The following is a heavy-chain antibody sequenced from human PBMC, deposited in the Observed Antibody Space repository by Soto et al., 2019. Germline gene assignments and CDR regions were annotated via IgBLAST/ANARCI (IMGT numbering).Heavy chain of an antibody. D-gene: IGHD2-21*02. CDR3: ARFRGTAILDF. V-gene: IGHV4-30-2*01. CDR1: GGSISSGGYS. CDR2: LYHTGNT. J-gene: IGHJ4*02. Sequence: PSETLSLTCAVSGGSISSGGYSWSWIRQPPGKGLEWIGYLYHTGNTYYNPPLESRVTISVDRSKNQFSLELPSVTAADTAVYYCARFRGTAILDFWGQGTLVTVSS.